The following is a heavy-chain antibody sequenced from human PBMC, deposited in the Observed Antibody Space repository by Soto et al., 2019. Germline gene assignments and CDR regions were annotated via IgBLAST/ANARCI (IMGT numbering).Heavy chain of an antibody. CDR3: ASSPMVRGQLAN. CDR2: IYRFGST. Sequence: TLSLTCAVSGGSINSAGYSWSWIRQPPGKGLEWIGYIYRFGSTYYNPSLESRVTISLDTSKNQFSLKLSSVTAADTAVYYCASSPMVRGQLANWGPGTMVTVSS. V-gene: IGHV4-30-2*01. CDR1: GGSINSAGYS. D-gene: IGHD3-10*01. J-gene: IGHJ4*02.